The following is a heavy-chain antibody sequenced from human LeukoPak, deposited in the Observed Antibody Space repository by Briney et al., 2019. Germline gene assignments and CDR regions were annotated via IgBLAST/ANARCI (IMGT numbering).Heavy chain of an antibody. D-gene: IGHD2-8*01. Sequence: GGSLRLSCTTSEFSFRTYAMTWVRQAPGKGLEWVSTISVDEQGSTYYTDSVKGRFTISRDNAKDTLYLQMNSLRAEDTAVYYCTRGPHVLMVYAPFNYWGQGTLVTVSS. CDR2: ISVDEQGST. CDR1: EFSFRTYA. V-gene: IGHV3-23*01. J-gene: IGHJ4*02. CDR3: TRGPHVLMVYAPFNY.